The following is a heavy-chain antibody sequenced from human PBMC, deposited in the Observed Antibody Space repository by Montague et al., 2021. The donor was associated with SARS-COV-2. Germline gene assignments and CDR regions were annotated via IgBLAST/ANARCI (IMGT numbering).Heavy chain of an antibody. D-gene: IGHD3-22*01. Sequence: SETLSLTCTVSGGSVSSGSYYWSWIRQPPGKGLEWIGYIYYSGSTNYNPSLKSRVTISVDTSKNQFSLKLSSVTAADTAVYYCARERLGYYDTSSYYIFGYWGQGTLVTVSS. CDR1: GGSVSSGSYY. CDR3: ARERLGYYDTSSYYIFGY. V-gene: IGHV4-61*01. CDR2: IYYSGST. J-gene: IGHJ4*02.